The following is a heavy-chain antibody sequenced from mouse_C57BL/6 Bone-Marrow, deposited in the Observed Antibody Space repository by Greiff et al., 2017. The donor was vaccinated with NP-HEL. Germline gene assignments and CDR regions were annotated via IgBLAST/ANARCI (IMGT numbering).Heavy chain of an antibody. J-gene: IGHJ3*01. D-gene: IGHD2-1*01. Sequence: EVQGVESGPELVKPGASVKISCKASGYSFTGYYMNWVKQSPEKSLEWIGEINPSTGGTTYNQKFKAKATLTVDKSSSTAYMQLKSLTSEDSAVYYCARGGYGNYSWFAYWGQGTLVTVSA. CDR2: INPSTGGT. CDR3: ARGGYGNYSWFAY. CDR1: GYSFTGYY. V-gene: IGHV1-42*01.